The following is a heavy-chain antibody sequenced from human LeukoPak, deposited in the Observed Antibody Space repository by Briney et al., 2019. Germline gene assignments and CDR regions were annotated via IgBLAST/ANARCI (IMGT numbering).Heavy chain of an antibody. CDR2: IIPIFGTA. V-gene: IGHV1-69*06. CDR3: ARESISGYDGDY. Sequence: SVTVSCKASGGTFSSYAISWVRQAPGQGLEWMGGIIPIFGTANYAQKFQGRVTITADKSTSTAYMELSRLRSDDTAVYYCARESISGYDGDYWGQGTLVTVSS. D-gene: IGHD5-12*01. J-gene: IGHJ4*02. CDR1: GGTFSSYA.